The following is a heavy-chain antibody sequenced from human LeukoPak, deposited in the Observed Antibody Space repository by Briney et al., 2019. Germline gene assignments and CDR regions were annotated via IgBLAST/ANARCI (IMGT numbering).Heavy chain of an antibody. CDR2: INHSGST. D-gene: IGHD3-10*01. V-gene: IGHV4-34*01. Sequence: SETLSLTCAVYGGSFSGYYWSWIRQPPGKGLEWIGEINHSGSTNYNPSLKSRVTISVDTSKNQFSLKLSSVTAADTAVYYCARGPGDGRRITMVRGIPWPSRPHFDYWGQGTLVTVSS. CDR3: ARGPGDGRRITMVRGIPWPSRPHFDY. J-gene: IGHJ4*02. CDR1: GGSFSGYY.